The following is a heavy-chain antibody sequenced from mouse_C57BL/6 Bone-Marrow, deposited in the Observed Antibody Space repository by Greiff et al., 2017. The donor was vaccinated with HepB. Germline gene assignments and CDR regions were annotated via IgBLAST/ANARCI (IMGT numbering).Heavy chain of an antibody. CDR3: ARRDGNYPYYFDY. J-gene: IGHJ2*01. CDR1: GYSFTSYY. D-gene: IGHD2-1*01. V-gene: IGHV1-66*01. CDR2: IYPGSGNT. Sequence: LVESGPELVKPGASVKISCKASGYSFTSYYINWVKQRPGQGLEWIGWIYPGSGNTKYNEKFQGKATITADTSSNTAYLQLSSLTSEATAIYYCARRDGNYPYYFDYWGQGTTLTVSS.